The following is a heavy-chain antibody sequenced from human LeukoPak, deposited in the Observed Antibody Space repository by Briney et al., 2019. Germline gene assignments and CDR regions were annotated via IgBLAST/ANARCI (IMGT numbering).Heavy chain of an antibody. Sequence: PSETLSLTCTVSGGSISSSSYYWGWIRQPPGKGLEWIGSIYYSGSTYYNPSLKSRVTISVDTSKNQFSLKLSSVTAADTAVYYCARVGKRRWLQLENWFDPWGQGTLVTVSS. V-gene: IGHV4-39*07. CDR1: GGSISSSSYY. J-gene: IGHJ5*02. CDR2: IYYSGST. D-gene: IGHD5-24*01. CDR3: ARVGKRRWLQLENWFDP.